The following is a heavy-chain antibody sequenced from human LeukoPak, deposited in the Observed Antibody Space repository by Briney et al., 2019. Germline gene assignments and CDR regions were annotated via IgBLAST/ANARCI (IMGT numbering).Heavy chain of an antibody. V-gene: IGHV4-39*07. J-gene: IGHJ4*02. CDR2: IYYSGST. D-gene: IGHD3-10*01. CDR1: GGSISSSSYY. Sequence: SETLSLTCTVSGGSISSSSYYWGWIRQPPGKGLEWIGSIYYSGSTYYNPSLKSRVTISVDTSKNQFSLKLSSVTAADTAVYYCARVRFGELFSDWGQGTLVTVSS. CDR3: ARVRFGELFSD.